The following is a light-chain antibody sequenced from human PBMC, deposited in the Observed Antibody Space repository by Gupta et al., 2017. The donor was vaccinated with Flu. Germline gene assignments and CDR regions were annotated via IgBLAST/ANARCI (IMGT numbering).Light chain of an antibody. J-gene: IGKJ4*01. Sequence: DIQMTQSPSTLSASVGDRVTITCRASQSIGPWLAWYQQKPGTPPRLLIYMASALESGVPSRFSGSGYEKEFTLTISSRQPDDFATYFCQEYLGQSSLTFGGGTKVDIK. CDR2: MAS. V-gene: IGKV1-5*03. CDR3: QEYLGQSSLT. CDR1: QSIGPW.